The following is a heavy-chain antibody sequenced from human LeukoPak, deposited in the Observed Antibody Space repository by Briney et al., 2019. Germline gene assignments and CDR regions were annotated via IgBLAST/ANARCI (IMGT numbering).Heavy chain of an antibody. CDR2: IYYSGST. CDR3: ARHERDASLDHAFDI. CDR1: GGSVSSGSYY. V-gene: IGHV4-61*01. D-gene: IGHD5-24*01. Sequence: PSETLSLTCTVSGGSVSSGSYYWSWIRQPPGKGLEWIGYIYYSGSTNYNPSLKSRVTISVDTSKNQFSLKLSSVTAADTAVYYCARHERDASLDHAFDIWGQGTMVTVSS. J-gene: IGHJ3*02.